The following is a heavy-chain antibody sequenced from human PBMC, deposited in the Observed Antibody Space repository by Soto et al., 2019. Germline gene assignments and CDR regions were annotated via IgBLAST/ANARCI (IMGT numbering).Heavy chain of an antibody. CDR1: GGSFSGYY. D-gene: IGHD2-2*01. V-gene: IGHV4-34*01. CDR2: INHSGST. J-gene: IGHJ6*02. Sequence: SETLSLTCAVYGGSFSGYYWTWIRQPPETGLEWIGEINHSGSTNYNPSLKSRVTISVDTSKNQFSLKLTSVTAADTAVYYCARLAGYCISSSCYGHYAMDVWGQGXTVTVS. CDR3: ARLAGYCISSSCYGHYAMDV.